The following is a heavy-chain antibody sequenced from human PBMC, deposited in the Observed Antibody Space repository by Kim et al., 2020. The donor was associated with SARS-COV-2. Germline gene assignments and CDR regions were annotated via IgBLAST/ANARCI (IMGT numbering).Heavy chain of an antibody. D-gene: IGHD7-27*01. CDR1: GFTFGALG. CDR2: ISNTGVTT. CDR3: AKERALTGYFDY. V-gene: IGHV3-23*01. Sequence: GGSLRLSCAASGFTFGALGMSWVRQAPGKGLEWVSTISNTGVTTNYADSVKGRFTMSRDNSKNTVYMQMVNLRAEDTATYYCAKERALTGYFDYWGQGTLVTVSS. J-gene: IGHJ4*02.